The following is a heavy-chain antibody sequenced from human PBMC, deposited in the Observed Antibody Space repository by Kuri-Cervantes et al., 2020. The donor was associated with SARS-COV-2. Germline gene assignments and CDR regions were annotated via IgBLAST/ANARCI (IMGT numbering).Heavy chain of an antibody. Sequence: ASVQVSCKASGYTFTSYAMHWVRQAAGQRLEWMGWINAGNGNTKYSQKFQGRVTITRNTSISTAYMELSSLRSEDTAVYYCARDGAGAAAGFDPWGQETLVTVSS. J-gene: IGHJ5*02. D-gene: IGHD6-13*01. CDR3: ARDGAGAAAGFDP. CDR2: INAGNGNT. CDR1: GYTFTSYA. V-gene: IGHV1-3*01.